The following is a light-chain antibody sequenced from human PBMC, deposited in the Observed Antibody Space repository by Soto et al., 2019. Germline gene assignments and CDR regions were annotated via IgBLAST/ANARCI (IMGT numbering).Light chain of an antibody. CDR2: CAS. CDR1: QSVLYSSNNKNY. J-gene: IGKJ2*01. V-gene: IGKV4-1*01. Sequence: DIVMTQSPDSLAVSLGERATINCKSSQSVLYSSNNKNYLAWYQQKAGQPPKLLIYCASTRESGVPDRFSGSGSGTDFTLSISSLQAEDVAVYYCQQYYSTPTFGQGTKLEIK. CDR3: QQYYSTPT.